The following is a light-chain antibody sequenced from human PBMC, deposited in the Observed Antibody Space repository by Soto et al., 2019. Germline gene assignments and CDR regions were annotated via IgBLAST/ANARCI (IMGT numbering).Light chain of an antibody. V-gene: IGKV3-20*01. J-gene: IGKJ4*01. Sequence: IVLTQSPGTLSLSPGDRATLSCRASQSMSNSNLAWYQHKPGQAPRLLIYGASNRATGIPDRFSGSGSGADFTLTISRLEPEDFAVYYCHQYGISPFGGGTKVDIK. CDR2: GAS. CDR1: QSMSNSN. CDR3: HQYGISP.